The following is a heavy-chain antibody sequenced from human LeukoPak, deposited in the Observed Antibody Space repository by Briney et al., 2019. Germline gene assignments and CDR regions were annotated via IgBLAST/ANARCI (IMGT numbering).Heavy chain of an antibody. D-gene: IGHD1-26*01. Sequence: SETLSLTCTVSGGSISSYYWTWIRQPPGKGLEWIGAIYSTGSTNYNPYLKRRVTISVDTSKNQFSLKLSSVTAADTAVYFCARVRIGETSYDASDVWGLGTMVTVSS. V-gene: IGHV4-59*13. CDR2: IYSTGST. CDR3: ARVRIGETSYDASDV. CDR1: GGSISSYY. J-gene: IGHJ3*01.